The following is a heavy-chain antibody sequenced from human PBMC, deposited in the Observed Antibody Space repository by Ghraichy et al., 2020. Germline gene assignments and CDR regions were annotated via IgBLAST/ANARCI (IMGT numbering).Heavy chain of an antibody. CDR3: ARVPITRGADA. V-gene: IGHV1-2*02. D-gene: IGHD3-10*01. CDR1: GYTFIDYY. CDR2: INPKSGAT. J-gene: IGHJ5*02. Sequence: ASVKVSCKASGYTFIDYYLNWLRQAPGQGFEWMGWINPKSGATNDAQKFQGRVTMTTDTSISTAYMELSTLTSDDTAVYYCARVPITRGADAWGQGTLVTVSS.